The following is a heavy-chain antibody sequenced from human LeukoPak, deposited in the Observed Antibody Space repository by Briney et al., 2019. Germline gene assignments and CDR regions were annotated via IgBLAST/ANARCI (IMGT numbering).Heavy chain of an antibody. V-gene: IGHV4-34*01. Sequence: PSETLSLTCAVYGGSFSGYYWSWIRQPPGKGLEWIGEINHSGSTNYNPSLKSRVTISVDTSKNQFSLKLSSVTAADTAVYYCARGSNHPRGYYYYYYGMDVWGQGTTVTVSS. CDR2: INHSGST. J-gene: IGHJ6*02. CDR3: ARGSNHPRGYYYYYYGMDV. CDR1: GGSFSGYY. D-gene: IGHD1-1*01.